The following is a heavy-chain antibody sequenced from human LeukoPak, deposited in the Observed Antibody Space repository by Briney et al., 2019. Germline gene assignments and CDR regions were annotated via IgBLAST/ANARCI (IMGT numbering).Heavy chain of an antibody. CDR2: INHSGST. V-gene: IGHV4-34*01. CDR1: GGSFSGYY. CDR3: ARARGGYCSSTICYTGRYYFDY. D-gene: IGHD2-2*02. J-gene: IGHJ4*02. Sequence: PSETLSLTCAVYGGSFSGYYWSWIRQPPGKGLEWIGEINHSGSTNYNPSLKSRVTISVDTSKNQFSLKLSSVTAADTAVYYCARARGGYCSSTICYTGRYYFDYSGQGTLVTVSS.